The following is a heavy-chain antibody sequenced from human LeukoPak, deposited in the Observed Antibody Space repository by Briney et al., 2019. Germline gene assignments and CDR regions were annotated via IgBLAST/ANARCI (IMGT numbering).Heavy chain of an antibody. CDR2: IKPDASAT. Sequence: RASLRLSCAASGFIVSNYCMGWVRQAPGQGLEWVAYIKPDASATYYVDSVRGRFSISRDNAKNTLYLQMNSLRAEDTAVYYCATDPSGPSDSSGWYYFDNWGQGTLVTVSS. V-gene: IGHV3-7*01. CDR3: ATDPSGPSDSSGWYYFDN. J-gene: IGHJ4*02. D-gene: IGHD3-22*01. CDR1: GFIVSNYC.